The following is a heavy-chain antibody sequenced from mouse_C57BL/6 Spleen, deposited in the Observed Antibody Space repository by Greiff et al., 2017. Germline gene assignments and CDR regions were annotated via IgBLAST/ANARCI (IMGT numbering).Heavy chain of an antibody. CDR3: ARRGGIFYAMDY. J-gene: IGHJ4*01. CDR2: IYPGDGDT. Sequence: QVQLQQSGAELVKPGASVKISCKASGYAFSSYWMNWVKQRPGKGLAWIGQIYPGDGDTNYNGKFKGKATLTADKSYSTAYMQLSSLTSEDSSVYFCARRGGIFYAMDYWGQGTSVTVSS. CDR1: GYAFSSYW. V-gene: IGHV1-80*01.